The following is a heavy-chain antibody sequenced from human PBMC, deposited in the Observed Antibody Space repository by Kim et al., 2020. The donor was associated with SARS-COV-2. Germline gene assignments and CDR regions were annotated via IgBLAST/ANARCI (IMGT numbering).Heavy chain of an antibody. CDR3: ATFRALPAAGIDY. Sequence: SETLSLTCAVYGGSFSGYYWSWIRQPPGKGLEWVGEINYSGSTNYNPSLRSRVTISVDASKNQFSLKLSSVTAVDTAVYYCATFRALPAAGIDYWGQGTLVTVSS. D-gene: IGHD6-13*01. CDR1: GGSFSGYY. CDR2: INYSGST. V-gene: IGHV4-34*01. J-gene: IGHJ4*02.